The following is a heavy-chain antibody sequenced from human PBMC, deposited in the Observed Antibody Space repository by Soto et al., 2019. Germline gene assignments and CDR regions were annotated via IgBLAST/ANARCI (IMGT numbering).Heavy chain of an antibody. D-gene: IGHD3-10*01. J-gene: IGHJ6*02. Sequence: PGESLKISCKGSGYRFSNYWIGWVRQMPGKGLEWMGIIYPGDSDTRYSPSFQGQVTMSADKSISTAYLQWSSLKASDTAMYYCARRTRDGMDVWGQGTTVTVSS. V-gene: IGHV5-51*01. CDR3: ARRTRDGMDV. CDR1: GYRFSNYW. CDR2: IYPGDSDT.